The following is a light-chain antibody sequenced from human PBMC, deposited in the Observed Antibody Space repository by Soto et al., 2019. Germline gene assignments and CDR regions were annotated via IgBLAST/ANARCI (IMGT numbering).Light chain of an antibody. Sequence: DIQMTQSPSSLSASVGDRVTITCRASQVIGNYLAWYQQKSGKVPKLLIYAASTLQSGVPSRFSGSRSGTDFTLTISSLQPEDVATYYCQNHNNAPWTFGQGTKVEIQ. CDR1: QVIGNY. CDR2: AAS. CDR3: QNHNNAPWT. V-gene: IGKV1-27*01. J-gene: IGKJ1*01.